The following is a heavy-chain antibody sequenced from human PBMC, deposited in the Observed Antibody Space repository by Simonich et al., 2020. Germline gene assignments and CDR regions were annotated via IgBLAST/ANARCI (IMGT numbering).Heavy chain of an antibody. CDR3: ACLGTGDAFDI. Sequence: EVQLVESGGGLVQPGGSLRLSCAASGFTFSSYWMSWVRQAPGKGLDGVANKKQNGSKNDDVDSVKGRFTISRDNAKNSLYLQMNSLRAEDTAVYYCACLGTGDAFDIWGQGTMVTVSS. V-gene: IGHV3-7*01. CDR1: GFTFSSYW. D-gene: IGHD3-9*01. J-gene: IGHJ3*02. CDR2: KKQNGSKN.